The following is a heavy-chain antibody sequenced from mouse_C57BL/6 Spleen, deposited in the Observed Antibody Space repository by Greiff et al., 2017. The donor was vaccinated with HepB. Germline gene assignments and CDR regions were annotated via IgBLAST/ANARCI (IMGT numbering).Heavy chain of an antibody. Sequence: QVQLQQPGAELVKPGASVKMSCKASGYTFTSYWITWVKQRPGQGLEWIGDIYPGSGSTNYNEKFKSKATLTVDTSSSTAYMQLSSLTSEDSAVYYCARPNYYGMWDWYFDVWGTGTTVTVSS. CDR1: GYTFTSYW. V-gene: IGHV1-55*01. CDR2: IYPGSGST. CDR3: ARPNYYGMWDWYFDV. D-gene: IGHD1-1*01. J-gene: IGHJ1*03.